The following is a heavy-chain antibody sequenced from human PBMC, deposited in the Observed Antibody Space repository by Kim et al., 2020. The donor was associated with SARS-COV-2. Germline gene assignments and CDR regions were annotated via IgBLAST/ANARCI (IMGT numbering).Heavy chain of an antibody. V-gene: IGHV5-10-1*01. D-gene: IGHD3-22*01. CDR2: IDPSDSYT. CDR1: GYSFTSYW. CDR3: ARREYYDSSGYYFYAFDI. J-gene: IGHJ3*02. Sequence: GESLKISCKGSGYSFTSYWISWVRQMPGKGLEWMGRIDPSDSYTNYSPSFQGHVTISADKSISTAYLQWSSLKASDTAMYYCARREYYDSSGYYFYAFDIWGQGTMVTVSS.